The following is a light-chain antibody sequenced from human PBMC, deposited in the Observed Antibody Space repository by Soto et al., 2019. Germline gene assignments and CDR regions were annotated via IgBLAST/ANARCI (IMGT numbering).Light chain of an antibody. CDR1: QSVRTY. Sequence: EIVLTQSPVTLSLSPGERATLSCRASQSVRTYLAWYQVKPGQAPRILIYDESRRASGVPARFSGSGSGTDFALTISSLEPEDFALYYCQQRNTWPPITFGQGTRLEIK. J-gene: IGKJ5*01. CDR3: QQRNTWPPIT. V-gene: IGKV3-11*01. CDR2: DES.